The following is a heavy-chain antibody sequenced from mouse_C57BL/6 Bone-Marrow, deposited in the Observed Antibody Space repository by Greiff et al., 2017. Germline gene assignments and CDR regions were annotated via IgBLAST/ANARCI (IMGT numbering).Heavy chain of an antibody. CDR2: IYPRDGST. V-gene: IGHV1-85*01. D-gene: IGHD1-1*01. Sequence: QVQLQQSGPELVKPGASVKLSCKASGYTFTSYDINWVKQRPGQGLEWIGWIYPRDGSTKYNEKFKGKATLTVDTTSSTAYMELHSLTSEDSAVYFCARLEFDGSGGDWYCDVWGTGTTVTVSS. CDR1: GYTFTSYD. CDR3: ARLEFDGSGGDWYCDV. J-gene: IGHJ1*03.